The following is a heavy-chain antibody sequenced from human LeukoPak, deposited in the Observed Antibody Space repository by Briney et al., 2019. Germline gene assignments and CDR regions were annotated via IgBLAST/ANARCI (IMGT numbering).Heavy chain of an antibody. CDR2: ISSSGSTI. Sequence: GGSLRLSCAASGFTFSDYYMSWIRQAPGKGLEWVSYISSSGSTIYYADSVKGRFTISRDYAKNSLYLQMNSLRAEDTAVYYCARDYIALYAFDIWGQGTMVTVSS. CDR3: ARDYIALYAFDI. CDR1: GFTFSDYY. J-gene: IGHJ3*02. D-gene: IGHD3-3*02. V-gene: IGHV3-11*01.